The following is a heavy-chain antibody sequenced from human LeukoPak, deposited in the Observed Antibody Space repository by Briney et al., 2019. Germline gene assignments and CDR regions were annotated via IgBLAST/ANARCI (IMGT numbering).Heavy chain of an antibody. Sequence: TGGSLGLSCAGSGFSFSGTWMHWLRQVPGEGPVWVSGMKSDGSEINYADSVKGRFTTSRDNDRNTLHLQMNSLRVEDTAVYYCVKDHSGSGRAFDVWGQGTKVTVSA. V-gene: IGHV3-74*01. CDR2: MKSDGSEI. CDR3: VKDHSGSGRAFDV. CDR1: GFSFSGTW. D-gene: IGHD2-21*01. J-gene: IGHJ3*01.